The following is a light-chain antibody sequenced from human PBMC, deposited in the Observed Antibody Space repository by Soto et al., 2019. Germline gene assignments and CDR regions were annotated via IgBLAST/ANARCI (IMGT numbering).Light chain of an antibody. CDR1: HAITNY. CDR3: QQYDNLWT. CDR2: DAS. V-gene: IGKV1-33*01. Sequence: DIQMTQSPSFLSASVGDRVTITCQASHAITNYLNWYQQKSGKAPKLLIYDASNLETGVPSRFSGSGSGTHFTFTITSLQPEDIATYYCQQYDNLWTFGQGTKVEIK. J-gene: IGKJ1*01.